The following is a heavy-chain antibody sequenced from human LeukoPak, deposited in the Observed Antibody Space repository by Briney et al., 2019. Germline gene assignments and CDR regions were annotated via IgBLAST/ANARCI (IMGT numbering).Heavy chain of an antibody. D-gene: IGHD3-10*01. V-gene: IGHV3-20*04. CDR1: GFTFDEYG. CDR3: ARVLMVRGVLRSPFDI. CDR2: INWNGGST. J-gene: IGHJ3*02. Sequence: GGSLRLSCVASGFTFDEYGMSWVRQVPGKGLEWVSGINWNGGSTGYADSVKGRFTSCRDNAKNSLYLQMHSLRAEDTALYWCARVLMVRGVLRSPFDIWGQGTMVSVS.